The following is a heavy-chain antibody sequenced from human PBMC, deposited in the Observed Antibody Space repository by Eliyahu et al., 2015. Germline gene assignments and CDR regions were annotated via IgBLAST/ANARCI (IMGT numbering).Heavy chain of an antibody. Sequence: QVQLVQSGAEVKKPGASVKVSCKASGYTFTSXYMXWVRQAPGQGLEWMGIINPSGGSTSYAQKFQGRVTMTRDTSTSTVYMELSSLRSEDTAVYYCARDSRLYYYDSSGYPEGSFDYWGQGTLVTVSS. J-gene: IGHJ4*02. CDR1: GYTFTSXY. V-gene: IGHV1-46*01. CDR2: INPSGGST. CDR3: ARDSRLYYYDSSGYPEGSFDY. D-gene: IGHD3-22*01.